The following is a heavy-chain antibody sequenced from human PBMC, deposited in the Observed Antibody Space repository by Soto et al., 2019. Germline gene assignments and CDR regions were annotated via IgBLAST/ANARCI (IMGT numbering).Heavy chain of an antibody. V-gene: IGHV4-31*03. CDR3: ARLGGSYAVPHFDY. Sequence: SETLSLTCTVSGGSISSGGYYWTWIRQHPGKGLEWIGYIYYSGSTYYNPSLKSRVTISVDTSKNQFSLQLSSVTAADTAVYYCARLGGSYAVPHFDYWGQGTLVTVSS. CDR2: IYYSGST. J-gene: IGHJ4*02. D-gene: IGHD1-26*01. CDR1: GGSISSGGYY.